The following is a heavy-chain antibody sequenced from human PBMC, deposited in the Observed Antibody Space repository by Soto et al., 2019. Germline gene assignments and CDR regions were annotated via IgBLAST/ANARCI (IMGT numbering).Heavy chain of an antibody. CDR3: VKDSYADFHRVLSTAEYFFDY. J-gene: IGHJ4*01. CDR2: ITWNSGKI. CDR1: GFTFDDYA. Sequence: LRLSCTASGFTFDDYAMHWVRQGPGRGLEWVSGITWNSGKIAYADSVKGRFTIARDDDNNSLYLQMNSLRPEDTALCYCVKDSYADFHRVLSTAEYFFDYWGHGXLVTVYS. D-gene: IGHD2-15*01. V-gene: IGHV3-9*01.